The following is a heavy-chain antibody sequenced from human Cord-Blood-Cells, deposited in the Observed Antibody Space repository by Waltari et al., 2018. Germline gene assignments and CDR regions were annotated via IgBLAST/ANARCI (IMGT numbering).Heavy chain of an antibody. CDR1: GGTFSSYA. V-gene: IGHV1-69*01. CDR2: IIPIFGTA. D-gene: IGHD3-3*01. J-gene: IGHJ3*02. Sequence: QVQLVQSGAEVKKPGSSVKVSCKASGGTFSSYAISWVRQAPGQGLEWMGGIIPIFGTANYAQKFKGRVTITADESTSTAYMELSSLRSEDTAVYYCAKNVWSGYYDAFDIWGQGTMVTVSS. CDR3: AKNVWSGYYDAFDI.